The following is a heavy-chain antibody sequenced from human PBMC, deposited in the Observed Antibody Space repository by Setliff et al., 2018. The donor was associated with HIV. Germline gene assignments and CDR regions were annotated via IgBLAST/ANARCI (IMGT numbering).Heavy chain of an antibody. CDR3: STGRHYYDSSDYPANPFDV. CDR1: GGTFINSA. V-gene: IGHV1-69*13. Sequence: ASVKVSCKASGGTFINSAFNWVRQAPGQGLQWMGSIIPIFGTGNYAERFQGRLTITADESTSSAYMELSGLKSEDTAVYYCSTGRHYYDSSDYPANPFDVWGQGTMVTVSS. D-gene: IGHD3-22*01. J-gene: IGHJ3*01. CDR2: IIPIFGTG.